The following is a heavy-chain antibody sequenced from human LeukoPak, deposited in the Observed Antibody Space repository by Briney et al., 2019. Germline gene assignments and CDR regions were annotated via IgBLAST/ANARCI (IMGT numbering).Heavy chain of an antibody. CDR3: ASLRIAVAGNFDY. D-gene: IGHD6-19*01. CDR1: GFTFSSYA. CDR2: ISFDGSNK. Sequence: SGRSLRPSCAASGFTFSSYAMHWVRQAPGKGLGWESVISFDGSNKNYADSVKGRFTISIGNSKNTLHLQMNSLRAEDTAVYYCASLRIAVAGNFDYWGQGTLVTVAS. V-gene: IGHV3-30*04. J-gene: IGHJ4*02.